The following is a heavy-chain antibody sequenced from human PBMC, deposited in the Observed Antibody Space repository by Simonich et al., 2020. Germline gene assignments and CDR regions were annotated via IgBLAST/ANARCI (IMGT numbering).Heavy chain of an antibody. CDR1: GFTFSSYA. D-gene: IGHD3-22*01. CDR3: AKDLGERITMIVVVIDAFDI. J-gene: IGHJ3*02. CDR2: ISVSGVST. V-gene: IGHV3-23*01. Sequence: GGLVQPGGSLRLSCAASGFTFSSYAMSWVRQAPGKGLEWVSAISVSGVSTYYADSVKGRFTISRDNSKNTLYLQMNSLRAEDTAVYYCAKDLGERITMIVVVIDAFDIWGQGTMVTVSS.